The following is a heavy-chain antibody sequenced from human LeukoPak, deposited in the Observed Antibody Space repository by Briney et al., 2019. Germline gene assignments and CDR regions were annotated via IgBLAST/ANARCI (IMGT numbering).Heavy chain of an antibody. J-gene: IGHJ4*02. V-gene: IGHV3-74*01. CDR3: ARPARYCSSTSCYKY. CDR2: INSDGSST. D-gene: IGHD2-2*02. Sequence: PGGSLRLSCAVSGFTFSSYWMHWVRQAPGKGLVWVSRINSDGSSTSYADSVKGRFTISRDNAKNTLYLQMNSLRAEDTAVYYCARPARYCSSTSCYKYWGQGTLVTVSS. CDR1: GFTFSSYW.